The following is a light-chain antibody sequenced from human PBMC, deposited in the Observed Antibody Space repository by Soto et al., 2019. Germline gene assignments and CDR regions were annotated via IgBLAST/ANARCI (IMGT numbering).Light chain of an antibody. CDR2: GDS. J-gene: IGLJ3*02. CDR1: SSNIGAGDD. CDR3: QSYDSSLRGYWV. V-gene: IGLV1-40*01. Sequence: QLVLTQPPSVSGAPGQRVTISCTGSSSNIGAGDDVHWYQQLPGTAPKLLIYGDSNRPSGVPDRFSGTKSGTSASLAITGLRAEDGADYSCQSYDSSLRGYWVFGGGTKLTVL.